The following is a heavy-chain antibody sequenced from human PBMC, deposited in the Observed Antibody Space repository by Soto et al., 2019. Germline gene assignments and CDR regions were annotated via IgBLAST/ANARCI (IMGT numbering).Heavy chain of an antibody. CDR2: ISAYNGNT. V-gene: IGHV1-18*01. Sequence: ASMKVSCRASEYTFSSYGINRVRQAPGQGLEWMGWISAYNGNTNYAQKLQGRVTMTTDTSTSTAYMELRSLRSDDTAVYYCARDIATAEYYYYGMDVWGQGTTVTVSS. CDR1: EYTFSSYG. CDR3: ARDIATAEYYYYGMDV. J-gene: IGHJ6*02. D-gene: IGHD1-26*01.